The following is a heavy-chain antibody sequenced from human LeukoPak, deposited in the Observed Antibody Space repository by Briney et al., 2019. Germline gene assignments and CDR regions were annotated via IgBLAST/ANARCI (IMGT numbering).Heavy chain of an antibody. J-gene: IGHJ4*02. Sequence: PGGSLRLACAASGFTFSGYGIHWVRQAPGKGLEWVALIPYDGSNKNYADYVKGRFTISRDNSKNTLYLQMNSLRAEDTAVYYCHLLRYFDPFDYWGQGTLVTVSS. D-gene: IGHD3-9*01. CDR2: IPYDGSNK. CDR3: HLLRYFDPFDY. CDR1: GFTFSGYG. V-gene: IGHV3-33*05.